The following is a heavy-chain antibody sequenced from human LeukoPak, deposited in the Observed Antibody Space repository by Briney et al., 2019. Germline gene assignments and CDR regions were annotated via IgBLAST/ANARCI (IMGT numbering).Heavy chain of an antibody. CDR3: ARGSSGWTLLFDY. V-gene: IGHV3-21*01. D-gene: IGHD6-19*01. Sequence: GGSLRLSCTGSGFTVSSSYMSWVRRAPGKGLEWVSSIGAGDKYTYYGDSVKGRFTISRDNAKNSLYLQMNSLRAEDTAVYYCARGSSGWTLLFDYWGQGTLVTVSS. CDR2: IGAGDKYT. CDR1: GFTVSSSY. J-gene: IGHJ4*02.